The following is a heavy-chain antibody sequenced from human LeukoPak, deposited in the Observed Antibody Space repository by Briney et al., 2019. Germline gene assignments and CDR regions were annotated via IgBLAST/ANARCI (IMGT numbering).Heavy chain of an antibody. J-gene: IGHJ4*02. V-gene: IGHV4-39*07. CDR1: GGSISSSSYY. CDR3: ARGSITMMF. CDR2: IYYSGST. D-gene: IGHD3-22*01. Sequence: KTSETLSLTCTVSGGSISSSSYYWGWIRQPPGKGLEWIGSIYYSGSTYYNPSLKSRVTISVDTSKNQFSLKLSSVTAADTAVYYCARGSITMMFWGQGTLVTVSS.